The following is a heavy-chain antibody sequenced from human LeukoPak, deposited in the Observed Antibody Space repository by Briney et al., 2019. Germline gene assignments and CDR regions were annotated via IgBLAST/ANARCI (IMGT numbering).Heavy chain of an antibody. V-gene: IGHV3-30*18. CDR3: AKNAGSPGY. J-gene: IGHJ4*02. Sequence: GRSLRLSCAASGFTFSSYGMHWVRQAPGKGLEWVAVISYDGSNKYYADSVKGRFTISRDNSKNTLYLQMNSLRAEDTAVYYCAKNAGSPGYWGQGALVTVSS. CDR1: GFTFSSYG. CDR2: ISYDGSNK.